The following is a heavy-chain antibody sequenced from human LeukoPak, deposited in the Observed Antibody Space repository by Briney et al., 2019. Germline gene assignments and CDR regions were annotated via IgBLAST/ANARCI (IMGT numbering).Heavy chain of an antibody. CDR1: GFTFNNYA. CDR3: AKDGKSGSYYYYGMDV. V-gene: IGHV3-23*01. CDR2: ISGSGDST. Sequence: PGGSLRLSCAASGFTFNNYAMSWVRQAPGKGLEWVSVISGSGDSTYYADSVKGRFTISRDNSKNTLYLQINSLRAEETAVYYWAKDGKSGSYYYYGMDVWGQGTTVTVSS. D-gene: IGHD1-26*01. J-gene: IGHJ6*02.